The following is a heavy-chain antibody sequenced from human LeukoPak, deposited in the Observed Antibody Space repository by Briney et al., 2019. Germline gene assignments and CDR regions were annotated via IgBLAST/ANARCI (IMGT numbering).Heavy chain of an antibody. Sequence: SVKVSCKASGGTFSSYAISWVRQAPGQGLEWMGGIIPIFGTANYAQKFQGRVTITADESTSTAYMELSSLRSEDTAVYYCARGVRGLYDFWSGYYPWFDPRGQGTLVTVSS. J-gene: IGHJ5*02. CDR2: IIPIFGTA. CDR1: GGTFSSYA. CDR3: ARGVRGLYDFWSGYYPWFDP. D-gene: IGHD3-3*01. V-gene: IGHV1-69*13.